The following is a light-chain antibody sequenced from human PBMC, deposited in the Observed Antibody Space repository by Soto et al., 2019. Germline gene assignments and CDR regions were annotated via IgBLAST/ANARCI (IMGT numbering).Light chain of an antibody. CDR2: LSSDGSH. Sequence: QPVLTQSPSASASLGASVKLTCALSSGHSSYAIAWHQQQPEKGPRALMKLSSDGSHTRGDGIPDRFSGSSSGAERYLTISSLQSEDEADYYCQTWGTGILVFGGGTKLTVL. V-gene: IGLV4-69*01. CDR1: SGHSSYA. J-gene: IGLJ3*02. CDR3: QTWGTGILV.